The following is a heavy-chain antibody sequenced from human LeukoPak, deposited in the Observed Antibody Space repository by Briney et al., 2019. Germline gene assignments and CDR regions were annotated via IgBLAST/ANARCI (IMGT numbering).Heavy chain of an antibody. CDR2: INWNGGST. CDR3: ARIYYDSSGPAGYFDY. J-gene: IGHJ4*02. CDR1: GFTFDDYG. D-gene: IGHD3-22*01. Sequence: GGSLRLSCAASGFTFDDYGMSWVRQAAGKGLEWVSGINWNGGSTGYADSVKGRFTISRDNAKNSLYLQMNSLRAEDTALYYCARIYYDSSGPAGYFDYWGQGTLVTVSS. V-gene: IGHV3-20*04.